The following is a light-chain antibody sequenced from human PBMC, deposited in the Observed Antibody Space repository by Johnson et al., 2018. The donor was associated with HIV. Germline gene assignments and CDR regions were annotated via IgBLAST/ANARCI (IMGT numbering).Light chain of an antibody. CDR1: SSNIGNNY. CDR2: DNN. V-gene: IGLV1-51*01. CDR3: GTWDSSLSALYV. J-gene: IGLJ1*01. Sequence: QAVLTQPPSVSAAPGQKVTISCSGSSSNIGNNYVSWYQQLPGTAPKLLIYDNNKRPSGIPDRFSGSKSRPSATLAITGLPTGDEADYYCGTWDSSLSALYVFGTGTKVTVL.